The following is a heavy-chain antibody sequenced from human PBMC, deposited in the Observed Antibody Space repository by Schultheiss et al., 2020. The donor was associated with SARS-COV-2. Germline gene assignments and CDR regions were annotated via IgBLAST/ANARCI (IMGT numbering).Heavy chain of an antibody. CDR3: ARETGYSGYDRSFHGMDV. D-gene: IGHD5-12*01. V-gene: IGHV1-18*01. CDR1: GGTFSSYA. CDR2: ISAYNGNT. J-gene: IGHJ6*02. Sequence: ASVKVSCKASGGTFSSYAISWVRQAPGQGLEWMGWISAYNGNTNYAQKFQGRVTMTRDTSISTAYMELSSLRSEDTAVYYCARETGYSGYDRSFHGMDVWGQGTTVTVSS.